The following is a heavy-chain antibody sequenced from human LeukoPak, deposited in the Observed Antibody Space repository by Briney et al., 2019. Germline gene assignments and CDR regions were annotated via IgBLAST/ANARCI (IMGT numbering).Heavy chain of an antibody. CDR3: VGNSSHYYYYYVDV. CDR2: ISGSGGST. J-gene: IGHJ6*03. CDR1: GFTFSSYA. Sequence: PGGSLRLSCAASGFTFSSYAMSWVRQAPGEGLEWVSAISGSGGSTYYADSVKGRFTISRDNSKNTLYLQMNSLRAEDTAVYYCVGNSSHYYYYYVDVWGKGTTVTVSS. V-gene: IGHV3-23*01. D-gene: IGHD4-23*01.